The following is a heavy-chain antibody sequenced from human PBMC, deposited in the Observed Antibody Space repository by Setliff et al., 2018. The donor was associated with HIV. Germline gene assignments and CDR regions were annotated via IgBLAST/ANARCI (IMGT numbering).Heavy chain of an antibody. CDR1: GYTFTGYY. V-gene: IGHV1-2*06. J-gene: IGHJ3*02. CDR2: INPNSGST. Sequence: ASVKVSCKASGYTFTGYYMHWVRQAPGQGLEWMGRINPNSGSTNYAQKFQCRVTMTRVTSITTAYMDLSRLRSDDTAVYYCARGTRVGANDAFDIWGQGTMVTVSS. D-gene: IGHD1-26*01. CDR3: ARGTRVGANDAFDI.